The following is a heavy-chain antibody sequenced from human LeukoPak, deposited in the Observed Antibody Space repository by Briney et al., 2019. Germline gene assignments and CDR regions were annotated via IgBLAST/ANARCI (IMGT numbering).Heavy chain of an antibody. J-gene: IGHJ4*02. Sequence: ASVKVSCKASGYTFIGYYMHWVRQAPGQGLEWMGWINPNTGGANYAQKFQGRVTMTRDTSISTAYMELSRLRSDDTAVYYCARSPFLYDSSGYYYWSDFWGQGTLVTVPS. D-gene: IGHD3-22*01. V-gene: IGHV1-2*02. CDR2: INPNTGGA. CDR1: GYTFIGYY. CDR3: ARSPFLYDSSGYYYWSDF.